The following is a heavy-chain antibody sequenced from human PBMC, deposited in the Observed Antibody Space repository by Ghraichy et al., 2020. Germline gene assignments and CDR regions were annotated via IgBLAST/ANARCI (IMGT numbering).Heavy chain of an antibody. CDR1: GDSVSSGSYY. D-gene: IGHD3-9*01. V-gene: IGHV4-61*01. J-gene: IGHJ5*02. CDR2: ISYSGST. Sequence: SETLTLTCSVSGDSVSSGSYYWTRMRQPPGRGLEWIGYISYSGSTNYRPSRNSRGTISVDTSKNQFSLKLRTVTAADTAIYYCAREKIDWSPEWFDRWGRGTLVSVSS. CDR3: AREKIDWSPEWFDR.